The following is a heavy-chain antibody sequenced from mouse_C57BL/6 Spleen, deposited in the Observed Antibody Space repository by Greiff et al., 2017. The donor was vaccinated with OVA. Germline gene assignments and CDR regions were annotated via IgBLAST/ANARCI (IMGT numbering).Heavy chain of an antibody. CDR3: ARRQLRPYYFDY. D-gene: IGHD3-2*02. Sequence: VQLQQPGAELVMPGASVKLSCKASGYTFPSYWMHWVKQRPGQGLEWIGEIDPSDSYTNYNQKFKGKSTLTVDKSSSTAYMQLSSLTSEDSAVYYCARRQLRPYYFDYWGQGTTLTVSS. CDR1: GYTFPSYW. CDR2: IDPSDSYT. V-gene: IGHV1-69*01. J-gene: IGHJ2*01.